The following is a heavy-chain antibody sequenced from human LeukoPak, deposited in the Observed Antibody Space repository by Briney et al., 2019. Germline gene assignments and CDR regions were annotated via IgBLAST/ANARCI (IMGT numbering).Heavy chain of an antibody. Sequence: GGSLRLSCAASGFTFISYHMHWVRQAPGKGLEWVTIIRDDGINKYYADSVKGRFTVSRDNSKNTLYLQMNSLRAEDTAVYYCARYWEDYSSGWHYWGQGTLVTVSS. CDR2: IRDDGINK. CDR1: GFTFISYH. D-gene: IGHD6-19*01. J-gene: IGHJ4*02. V-gene: IGHV3-30*02. CDR3: ARYWEDYSSGWHY.